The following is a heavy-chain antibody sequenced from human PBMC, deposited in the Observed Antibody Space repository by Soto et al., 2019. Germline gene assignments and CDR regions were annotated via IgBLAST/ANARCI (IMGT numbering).Heavy chain of an antibody. CDR3: ARHGFGPLHGLVEV. J-gene: IGHJ6*02. CDR1: GDSLTTYY. CDR2: IMYSGYS. Sequence: QVQLQESGPGLVKPSETLSLTCTVSGDSLTTYYCCWFRQPPGKGLECIGYIMYSGYSAYNLSLKRVVTMSLITTNTRFSLMLGSVTATDTAGYYCARHGFGPLHGLVEVWGQGTRVIGSS. D-gene: IGHD3-10*01. V-gene: IGHV4-59*08.